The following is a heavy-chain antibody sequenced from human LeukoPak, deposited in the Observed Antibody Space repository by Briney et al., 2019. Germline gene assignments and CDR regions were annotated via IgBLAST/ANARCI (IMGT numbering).Heavy chain of an antibody. CDR2: INDNGAAP. CDR1: GFTFSSYA. CDR3: AKGKSSGYLRLYYGMDV. Sequence: GGSLRLSCAASGFTFSSYAMSWVRQAPGKGLKWVSTINDNGAAPYYADSVKGRFTISRDNSKNTLYLQMNSLRAEDTAVYYCAKGKSSGYLRLYYGMDVWGQGTTVTVSS. V-gene: IGHV3-23*01. D-gene: IGHD3-22*01. J-gene: IGHJ6*02.